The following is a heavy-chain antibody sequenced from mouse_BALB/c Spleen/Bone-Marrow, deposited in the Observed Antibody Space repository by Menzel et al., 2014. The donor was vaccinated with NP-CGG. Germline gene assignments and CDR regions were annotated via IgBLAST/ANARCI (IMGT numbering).Heavy chain of an antibody. CDR3: AIYYDYDYAMDY. CDR1: GFSLTSYG. V-gene: IGHV2-9*02. CDR2: IWAGEST. J-gene: IGHJ4*01. Sequence: QVQLQQSGPGLVSPSQSLSITCTVSGFSLTSYGVHWVRQPPGKGLEWLGVIWAGESTNYNSALMSRLSISKDNSKSQVFLKMNSLQTDDTAMYYCAIYYDYDYAMDYWGQGTSVTVSS. D-gene: IGHD2-4*01.